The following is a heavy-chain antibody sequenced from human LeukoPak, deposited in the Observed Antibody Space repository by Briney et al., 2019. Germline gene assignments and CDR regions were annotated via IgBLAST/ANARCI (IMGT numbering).Heavy chain of an antibody. V-gene: IGHV3-33*01. CDR1: GFTFSSYG. CDR2: IWYDGSNK. Sequence: GGSLRLSCAASGFTFSSYGMHWVRQAPGKGLGWVAVIWYDGSNKYYADSVKGRFTISRDNSKNTLYLQMNNLRAEDTAVYYCARVMTAITNWFDPWGQGTLVTVS. J-gene: IGHJ5*02. D-gene: IGHD2-21*02. CDR3: ARVMTAITNWFDP.